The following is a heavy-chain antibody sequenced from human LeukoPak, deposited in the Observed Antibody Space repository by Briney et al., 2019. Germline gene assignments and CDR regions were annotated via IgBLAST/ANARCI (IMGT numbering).Heavy chain of an antibody. CDR1: GFTFSSHD. V-gene: IGHV3-74*01. CDR3: ARRSSGPLYYYYYYMDV. D-gene: IGHD3-22*01. CDR2: INSDGSST. J-gene: IGHJ6*03. Sequence: GGSLRLSCAASGFTFSSHDMSWVRQAPGKGLVWVSRINSDGSSTSYADSVKGRFTISRDNAKNTLYLQMNSLRAEDTAVYYCARRSSGPLYYYYYYMDVWGKGTTVTVSS.